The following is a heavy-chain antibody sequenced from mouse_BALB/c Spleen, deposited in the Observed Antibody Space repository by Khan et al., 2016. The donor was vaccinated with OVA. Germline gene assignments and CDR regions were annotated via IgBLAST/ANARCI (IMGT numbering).Heavy chain of an antibody. CDR3: ERNYRYDVYFDS. D-gene: IGHD2-14*01. CDR1: GYTFTSSV. CDR2: IYPFNDGT. Sequence: VQLKQSGPELVKPGASVKMSCTASGYTFTSSVIHWVRQKSGQGLDWIGYIYPFNDGTKYNEKFEGTATLTSDKSSSTAYMELSSLTSEDSAVYYCERNYRYDVYFDSWGQGTTLTVSS. V-gene: IGHV1S136*01. J-gene: IGHJ2*01.